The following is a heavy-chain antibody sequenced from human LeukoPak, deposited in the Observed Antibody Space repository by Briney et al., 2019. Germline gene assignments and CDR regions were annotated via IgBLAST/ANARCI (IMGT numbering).Heavy chain of an antibody. V-gene: IGHV1-46*01. CDR3: AKSRMTIMTHAGMDV. Sequence: ASVKVSCKASGYTFTSYYMHWVRQAPGQGLEWMGMINPSDGSTTYAQGFQDRVTMTRDMATTTVYMEVSSLRAEDTAVYYCAKSRMTIMTHAGMDVWGKGTTVTISS. CDR1: GYTFTSYY. J-gene: IGHJ6*04. D-gene: IGHD4/OR15-4a*01. CDR2: INPSDGST.